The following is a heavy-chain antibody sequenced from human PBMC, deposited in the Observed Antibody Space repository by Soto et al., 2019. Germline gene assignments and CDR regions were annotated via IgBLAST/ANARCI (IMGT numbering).Heavy chain of an antibody. D-gene: IGHD2-15*01. V-gene: IGHV4-31*03. CDR3: ARGEVVASNWFDP. J-gene: IGHJ5*02. Sequence: QVQMQESGPRLVKPSQTLYLTCSVSGGSIIDSGSFYWNWIRQHPGKGLEWIGYIYYSGSTYYNRSLKSRATISLDTSKNQFSLKLTSVTAADTAIYYCARGEVVASNWFDPWGQGTLVTVSS. CDR1: GGSIIDSGSFY. CDR2: IYYSGST.